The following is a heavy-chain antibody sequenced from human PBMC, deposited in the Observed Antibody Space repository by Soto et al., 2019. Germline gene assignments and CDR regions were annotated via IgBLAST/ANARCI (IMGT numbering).Heavy chain of an antibody. CDR3: ARPKTIGAAAGKGWFDP. D-gene: IGHD6-13*01. CDR1: DGPISSGGYY. J-gene: IGHJ5*02. CDR2: IYYSGST. Sequence: SETLSLTCTVSDGPISSGGYYWSWIRQHPGKGLEWIGYIYYSGSTYYNPSLKGRLIISVDPSKNQFSLKLTSVTAADMAMYYCARPKTIGAAAGKGWFDPWGQGTLVTVSS. V-gene: IGHV4-31*03.